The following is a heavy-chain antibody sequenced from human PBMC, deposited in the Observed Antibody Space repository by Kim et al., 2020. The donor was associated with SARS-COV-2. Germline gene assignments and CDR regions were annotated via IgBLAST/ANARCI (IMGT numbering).Heavy chain of an antibody. CDR3: ARVSLGSSSWYYFDY. Sequence: EPLKGRLTISRDNAKNSLYLKMNSLRADDTAVYYCARVSLGSSSWYYFDYWGQGTLVTVSS. V-gene: IGHV3-11*05. D-gene: IGHD6-13*01. J-gene: IGHJ4*02.